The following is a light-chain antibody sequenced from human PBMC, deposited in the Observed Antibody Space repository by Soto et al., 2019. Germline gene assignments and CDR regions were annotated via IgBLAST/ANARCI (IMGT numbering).Light chain of an antibody. CDR1: QSVSSN. CDR2: GAS. J-gene: IGKJ1*01. V-gene: IGKV3-15*01. Sequence: EIVMTQSPATLSVSPGDRATLSCRASQSVSSNLAWYQQKPGQAPRLLIYGASTRAPGIPARFSGSASGTEFTLTISSLQSEDSAVYYCQQYNNWPWTFGQGTKVEIK. CDR3: QQYNNWPWT.